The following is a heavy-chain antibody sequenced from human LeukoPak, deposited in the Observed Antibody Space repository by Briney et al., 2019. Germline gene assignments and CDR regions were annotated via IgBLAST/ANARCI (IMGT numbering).Heavy chain of an antibody. J-gene: IGHJ6*03. V-gene: IGHV3-21*01. D-gene: IGHD6-6*01. CDR1: GFTFSSYR. CDR3: ARGSWYTRSSRYMDV. CDR2: ISSSSSDI. Sequence: GGSLRLSCAASGFTFSSYRMNWVRQAPGKWLEWVSSISSSSSDIYYADSVKGRFTISRDNAKNSLYLQMTSLRAEDTAVYYCARGSWYTRSSRYMDVWGKGTTVTVSS.